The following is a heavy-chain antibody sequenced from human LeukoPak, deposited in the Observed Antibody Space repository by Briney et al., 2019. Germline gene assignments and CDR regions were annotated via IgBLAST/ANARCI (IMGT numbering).Heavy chain of an antibody. CDR1: GYTFTGYY. D-gene: IGHD2-2*02. CDR3: ARDRKTRYCSSTSCYIYWFDP. CDR2: INPNSGGT. Sequence: ASVKVSCKASGYTFTGYYMHWVRQAPGQGLEWMGWINPNSGGTNYAQKFQGRVTMTRDTSISTAYMELSRLRSDDTAVYYCARDRKTRYCSSTSCYIYWFDPWGQGTLVTVSS. J-gene: IGHJ5*02. V-gene: IGHV1-2*02.